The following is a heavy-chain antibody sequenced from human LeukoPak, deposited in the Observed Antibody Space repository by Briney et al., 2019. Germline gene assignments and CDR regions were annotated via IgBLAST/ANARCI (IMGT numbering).Heavy chain of an antibody. D-gene: IGHD3-10*01. J-gene: IGHJ5*02. CDR3: ARDRGKRSVNGFDP. CDR1: GGTFSSYA. V-gene: IGHV1-69*01. CDR2: IIPIFGTA. Sequence: GASVKVSCKASGGTFSSYAISWVRQAPGQGLEWMGGIIPIFGTANYAQKFQGRVTITADESTSTAYMELSSLRSEDTAVYYCARDRGKRSVNGFDPWGQGTLVTVSS.